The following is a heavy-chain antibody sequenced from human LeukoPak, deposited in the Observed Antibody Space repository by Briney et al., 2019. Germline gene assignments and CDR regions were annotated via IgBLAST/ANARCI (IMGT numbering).Heavy chain of an antibody. Sequence: ASVKVSCKASGYTFTSYDINWVRQATGQGHEWMGWMNPNSGNTGYAQKFQGRVTMTRNTSISTAYMELSSLRSEGTAVYYCATAGSGSYYKEFDYWGQGTLVTVSS. CDR1: GYTFTSYD. CDR2: MNPNSGNT. D-gene: IGHD3-10*01. CDR3: ATAGSGSYYKEFDY. J-gene: IGHJ4*02. V-gene: IGHV1-8*01.